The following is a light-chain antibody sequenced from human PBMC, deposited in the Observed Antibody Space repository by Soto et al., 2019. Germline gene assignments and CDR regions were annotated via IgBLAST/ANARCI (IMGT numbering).Light chain of an antibody. J-gene: IGKJ1*01. Sequence: DIQITQSPSSLSASVGDRVTITCRASQIISSYLNWYQHKPGKAPKLLIYAASSLQSGVPSRCSGSGSGTDFTLTISSLQPEDFATYYCQQSYSTPWTFGQGTKVDIK. CDR3: QQSYSTPWT. V-gene: IGKV1-39*01. CDR2: AAS. CDR1: QIISSY.